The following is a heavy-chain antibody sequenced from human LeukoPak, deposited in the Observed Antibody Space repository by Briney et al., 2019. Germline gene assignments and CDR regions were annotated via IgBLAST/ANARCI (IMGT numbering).Heavy chain of an antibody. CDR2: ISSSGSTI. CDR1: GFTFSSYE. CDR3: AELGITMIGGV. D-gene: IGHD3-10*02. J-gene: IGHJ6*04. Sequence: GGSLRLSCAASGFTFSSYEMNWVRQAPGKGLEWVSCISSSGSTIYYADSVKGRFTVSRDNAKNSLYLQMNSLRAEDTAVYYCAELGITMIGGVWGKGTTVTISS. V-gene: IGHV3-48*03.